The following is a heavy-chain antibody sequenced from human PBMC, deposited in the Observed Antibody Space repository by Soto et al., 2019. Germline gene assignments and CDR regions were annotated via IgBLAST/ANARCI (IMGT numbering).Heavy chain of an antibody. CDR1: GGSISSGGYS. CDR3: ARDKITGLFDY. CDR2: IYHSGST. J-gene: IGHJ4*02. V-gene: IGHV4-30-2*01. D-gene: IGHD2-8*02. Sequence: SETLSLTCAVSGGSISSGGYSWSWIRQPPGKGLEWIGYIYHSGSTYYNPSLKSRVTISVDRSKNQFSLKLSSVTAADTAVYYCARDKITGLFDYWGQGTLVTVSS.